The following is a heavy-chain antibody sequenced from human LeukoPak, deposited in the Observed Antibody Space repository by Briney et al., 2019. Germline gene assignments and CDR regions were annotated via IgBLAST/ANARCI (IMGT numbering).Heavy chain of an antibody. CDR3: ARANYYYDSSGYYRPSGDYFDY. D-gene: IGHD3-22*01. J-gene: IGHJ4*02. V-gene: IGHV3-21*01. CDR1: GFTFSSYS. CDR2: ISSSSSYI. Sequence: GGSLRLSCAASGFTFSSYSMNWVRQAPGKGLEWVSSISSSSSYIYYADSVKGRFTISRDNAKNSLYLQMNSLRAEDTAVYYCARANYYYDSSGYYRPSGDYFDYWGQGTLATVSS.